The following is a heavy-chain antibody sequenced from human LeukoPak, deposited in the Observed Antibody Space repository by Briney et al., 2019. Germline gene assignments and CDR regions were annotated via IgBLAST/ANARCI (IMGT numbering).Heavy chain of an antibody. CDR2: ISAYKGNT. D-gene: IGHD3-16*02. J-gene: IGHJ3*02. CDR1: GYTFNRYG. CDR3: GRTPYVWGSYRPDDALDI. V-gene: IGHV1-18*04. Sequence: ASVKVSCKASGYTFNRYGISWVRQAPGQGLEWMGWISAYKGNTNYAQKFQGRVTMTTDTSTSTGYMELRSLRSDDTAVYYCGRTPYVWGSYRPDDALDIWGQGTMVTVSS.